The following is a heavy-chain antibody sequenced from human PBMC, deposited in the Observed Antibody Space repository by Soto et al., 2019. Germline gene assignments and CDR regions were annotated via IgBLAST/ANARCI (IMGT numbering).Heavy chain of an antibody. Sequence: QITLKESGPTLVKPTQTLTLTCTFSGFSLSTSGVGVGWIRQPPGKALEWLALIYWDDDKRYSPSLKSRRTITKDTSKNHVVLTMTNMDPVATATYCCAHVKTKSDILTGYYLFDYWGQGTLVTVSS. J-gene: IGHJ4*02. CDR3: AHVKTKSDILTGYYLFDY. D-gene: IGHD3-9*01. CDR1: GFSLSTSGVG. CDR2: IYWDDDK. V-gene: IGHV2-5*02.